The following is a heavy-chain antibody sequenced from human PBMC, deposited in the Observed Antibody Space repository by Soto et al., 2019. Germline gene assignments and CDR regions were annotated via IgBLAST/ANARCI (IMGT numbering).Heavy chain of an antibody. CDR3: ATNRDLGKCGNNCTGNSQFEP. J-gene: IGHJ5*02. Sequence: PGGSLRLSCTASGFTFDDYAMHWVRQGPGKGLEWVSGISWNSANIFYADSVKGRFTISRDNAKNSFSLQMNSLKPEDTALYPCATNRDLGKCGNNCTGNSQFEPWGEGTLVTVAS. CDR1: GFTFDDYA. CDR2: ISWNSANI. V-gene: IGHV3-9*01. D-gene: IGHD1-20*01.